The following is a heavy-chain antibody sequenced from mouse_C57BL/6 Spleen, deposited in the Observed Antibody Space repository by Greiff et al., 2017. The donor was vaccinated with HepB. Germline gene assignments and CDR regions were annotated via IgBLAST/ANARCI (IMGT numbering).Heavy chain of an antibody. CDR3: ERGGGDWFAY. CDR1: GYTFTSYW. Sequence: QVQLQQPGAELVRPGSSVKLSCKASGYTFTSYWMHWVKQRPIQGLEWIGNIDPSDSETHYNQKFKDKATLTVDKSSSTAYMQLSSLTSEDAAVYDCERGGGDWFAYWGQGTLVTVSA. D-gene: IGHD1-1*02. V-gene: IGHV1-52*01. J-gene: IGHJ3*01. CDR2: IDPSDSET.